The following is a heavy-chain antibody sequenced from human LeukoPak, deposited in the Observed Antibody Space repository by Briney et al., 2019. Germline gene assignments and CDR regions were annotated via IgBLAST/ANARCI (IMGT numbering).Heavy chain of an antibody. CDR1: GGSISSYY. J-gene: IGHJ4*02. CDR2: LFYSGST. CDR3: ATVAVIRGVTYFDH. V-gene: IGHV4-59*01. D-gene: IGHD3-10*01. Sequence: SETLSLTCTVSGGSISSYYWSWIRQPPGKGQEWIAYLFYSGSTDYNPSLESRVTISVDTSKNQFSLKLRSVTAADTAVYYCATVAVIRGVTYFDHWGQGTLVTVSS.